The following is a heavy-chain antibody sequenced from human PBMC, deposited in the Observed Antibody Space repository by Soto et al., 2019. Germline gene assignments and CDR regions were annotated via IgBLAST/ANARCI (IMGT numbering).Heavy chain of an antibody. CDR2: INAGNGNT. CDR1: GYTFTSYA. V-gene: IGHV1-3*01. CDR3: ARDSTGYSSSWLYYYYYYMDV. Sequence: QVQLVQSGAEVKKPGASVKVSCKASGYTFTSYAMHWVRQAPGQRLEWMGWINAGNGNTKYSQNFQGRVTITRDTSAITAYMELSSLRSEDTDLYYCARDSTGYSSSWLYYYYYYMDVWGKGTTVTVSS. J-gene: IGHJ6*03. D-gene: IGHD6-13*01.